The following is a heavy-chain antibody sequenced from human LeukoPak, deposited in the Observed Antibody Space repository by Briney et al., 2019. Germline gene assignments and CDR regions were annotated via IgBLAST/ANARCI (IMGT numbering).Heavy chain of an antibody. J-gene: IGHJ5*02. Sequence: SETLSLTCAVYGGSFSGYYWSWIRQPPGKGLEWIGEINHSGSTNYNPSLMSRVTISVDTSKNQFSLKLSSVTAADTAVYYCARDTYYYDSSGYLWGQGTLVTVSS. CDR1: GGSFSGYY. CDR2: INHSGST. V-gene: IGHV4-34*01. CDR3: ARDTYYYDSSGYL. D-gene: IGHD3-22*01.